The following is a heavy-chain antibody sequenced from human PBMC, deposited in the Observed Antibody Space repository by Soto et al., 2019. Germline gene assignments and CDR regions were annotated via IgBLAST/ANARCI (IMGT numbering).Heavy chain of an antibody. J-gene: IGHJ6*02. V-gene: IGHV4-59*01. Sequence: KASETLSLTCTVSGGSISSYYWSWIRQPPGKGLEWIGYIYYSGSTNYNPSLKSRVTISVDTSKNQFSLKLSSVTAADTAVYYCAVGYATNYYYYGMDVWGQGTTVTVSS. CDR1: GGSISSYY. CDR2: IYYSGST. D-gene: IGHD5-12*01. CDR3: AVGYATNYYYYGMDV.